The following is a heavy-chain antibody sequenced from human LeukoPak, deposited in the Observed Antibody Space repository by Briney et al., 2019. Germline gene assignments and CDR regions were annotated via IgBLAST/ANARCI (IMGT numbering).Heavy chain of an antibody. J-gene: IGHJ5*02. CDR2: MNPNSGNT. CDR3: ARADYSYGEVWFDP. D-gene: IGHD5-18*01. CDR1: GYTFTSYD. V-gene: IGHV1-8*01. Sequence: ASVKVSCKASGYTFTSYDINWVRQATGQGLEWMGWMNPNSGNTGYAQKFQGRVTMTRNTSISTAYMELSSLRSGDTAVYYCARADYSYGEVWFDPWGQGTLVTVSS.